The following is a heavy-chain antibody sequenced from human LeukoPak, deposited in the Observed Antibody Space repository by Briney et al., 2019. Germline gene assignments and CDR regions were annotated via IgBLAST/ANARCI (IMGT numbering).Heavy chain of an antibody. Sequence: SETLSLTCAVYGGSFSGYYWSWIRQPPGKGLEWIGEINHSGSTNYNPSLKSRVTISVDTSKNQFSLKLSSVTAADTAVYYCARGGEVEQWTRWFDPWGQGTLVTVSS. V-gene: IGHV4-34*01. CDR3: ARGGEVEQWTRWFDP. J-gene: IGHJ5*02. CDR2: INHSGST. CDR1: GGSFSGYY. D-gene: IGHD6-19*01.